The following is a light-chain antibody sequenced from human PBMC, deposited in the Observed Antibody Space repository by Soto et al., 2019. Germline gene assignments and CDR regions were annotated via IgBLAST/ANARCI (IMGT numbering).Light chain of an antibody. CDR1: SSDIGGYNS. CDR2: DVS. V-gene: IGLV2-14*03. CDR3: SSYTSSTTLV. Sequence: QSALTQPASVSGSPGQSITISCTGTSSDIGGYNSVSWYQQHPGKAPKLMVYDVSIRPSGVSNRFSGSKSGNTASLTISGLQAEDEADYYCSSYTSSTTLVFGGGTKLTVL. J-gene: IGLJ2*01.